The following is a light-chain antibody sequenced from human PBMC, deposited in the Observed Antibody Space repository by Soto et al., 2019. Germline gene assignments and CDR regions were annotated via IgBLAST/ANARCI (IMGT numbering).Light chain of an antibody. CDR3: NSYTTSSTYV. CDR2: DGT. V-gene: IGLV2-18*02. Sequence: QSALTQPASVSGSPGQSITIACTGTSSDVGSYNRVSWYQQAPGTAPKLIIHDGTNRPSGVPDRFSGSKSGNTASLTISGLQTEDEADYYCNSYTTSSTYVFGTGTKVTVL. CDR1: SSDVGSYNR. J-gene: IGLJ1*01.